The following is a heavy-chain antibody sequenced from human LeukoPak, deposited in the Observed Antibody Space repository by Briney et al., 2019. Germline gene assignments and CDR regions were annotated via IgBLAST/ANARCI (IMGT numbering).Heavy chain of an antibody. CDR1: GFTFSDYY. CDR3: ARDFVYGDSFEYFQD. Sequence: TGGSLRLSCAASGFTFSDYYMSWIRQAPGKGLEWVSCISSSSTYTNYEDSVKGRFTISRDNAKNSLYLQINSLRAEDTAVYYCARDFVYGDSFEYFQDWGQGTLVTVSS. CDR2: ISSSSTYT. V-gene: IGHV3-11*05. J-gene: IGHJ1*01. D-gene: IGHD4-17*01.